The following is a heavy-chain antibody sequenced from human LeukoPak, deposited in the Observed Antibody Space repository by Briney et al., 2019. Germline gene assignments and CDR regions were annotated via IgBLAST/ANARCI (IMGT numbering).Heavy chain of an antibody. V-gene: IGHV3-9*01. CDR3: AKDFAHDYYDSRARGAFDI. J-gene: IGHJ3*02. CDR1: GFTFDDYA. CDR2: ISWNSGSI. Sequence: PGGSLRLSCAASGFTFDDYAMHWVRQAPGKGLEWVAGISWNSGSIGYADSVKGRFTISRDNAKNSLYLQMNSLRAEDTAVYYCAKDFAHDYYDSRARGAFDIWGQGTMVTVSS. D-gene: IGHD3-22*01.